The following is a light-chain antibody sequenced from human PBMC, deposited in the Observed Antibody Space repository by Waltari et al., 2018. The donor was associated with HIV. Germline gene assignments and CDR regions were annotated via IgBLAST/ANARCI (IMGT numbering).Light chain of an antibody. CDR1: SSNIGSKY. Sequence: QSVLTQPPSASGTPGQRVTISCSGSSSNIGSKYVYWYQKLPGSAPKLLIYRHNQRPSGVPDRFSGSKSGTSASLAISGLRSEDEADYYCAAWDDTLSVLFGGGTKLTVL. J-gene: IGLJ2*01. CDR2: RHN. V-gene: IGLV1-47*01. CDR3: AAWDDTLSVL.